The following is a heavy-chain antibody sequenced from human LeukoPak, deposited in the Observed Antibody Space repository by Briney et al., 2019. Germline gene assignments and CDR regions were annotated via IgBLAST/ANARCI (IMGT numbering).Heavy chain of an antibody. CDR2: ISSSSSYI. J-gene: IGHJ5*02. D-gene: IGHD3-10*01. CDR3: ARGLEEGFGELTCNWFDP. V-gene: IGHV3-21*01. CDR1: GFTFSSYS. Sequence: GGSLRLSCAASGFTFSSYSMNWVRQAPGKGLEWVSSISSSSSYIYYADSVKGRFTISRDNAKNSLYLQMNSLRAEDTAVYYCARGLEEGFGELTCNWFDPWGQGTLVTVSS.